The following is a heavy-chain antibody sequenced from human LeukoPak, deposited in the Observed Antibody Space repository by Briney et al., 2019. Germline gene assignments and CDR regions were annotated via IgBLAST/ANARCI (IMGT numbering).Heavy chain of an antibody. J-gene: IGHJ5*02. D-gene: IGHD6-13*01. Sequence: ASVKVSCKASGYSFTSYAMNWVRQAPGQGLEWMGWINTNTGNPTYAQGFTGRFVFSLDTSVSTAYLQISSLKAEDAAVYYCAREFYSSSRYWFDPWGQGTLVTVSS. CDR1: GYSFTSYA. V-gene: IGHV7-4-1*02. CDR3: AREFYSSSRYWFDP. CDR2: INTNTGNP.